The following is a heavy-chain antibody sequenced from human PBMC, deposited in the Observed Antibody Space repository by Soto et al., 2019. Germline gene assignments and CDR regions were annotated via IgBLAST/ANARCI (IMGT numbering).Heavy chain of an antibody. CDR2: ISYSGNT. CDR3: ARAPMVLSRSYFDA. D-gene: IGHD2-8*01. CDR1: GGSISNFY. Sequence: SETLSLTCTVSGGSISNFYWSWIRQPPGKGLEWIGYISYSGNTNYNPSLKSRVSISVDTSKNQLSLNLTAVTAADTAVYYCARAPMVLSRSYFDAWGQGTPVTVSS. J-gene: IGHJ4*02. V-gene: IGHV4-59*01.